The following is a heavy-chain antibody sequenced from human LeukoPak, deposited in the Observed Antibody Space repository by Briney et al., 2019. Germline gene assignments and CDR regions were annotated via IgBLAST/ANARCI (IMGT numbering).Heavy chain of an antibody. J-gene: IGHJ3*02. V-gene: IGHV5-51*01. CDR3: ARQYGDHALDTFDI. CDR2: IYPGNSDT. D-gene: IGHD4-17*01. Sequence: GASLQISCKGSGSKFTSYWIGWVRQLPGKGLEWMGIIYPGNSDTRYSTSFQGQVTISADRSISTAYLQWSSLKASDTAMYYCARQYGDHALDTFDIWGQGTMVTVSS. CDR1: GSKFTSYW.